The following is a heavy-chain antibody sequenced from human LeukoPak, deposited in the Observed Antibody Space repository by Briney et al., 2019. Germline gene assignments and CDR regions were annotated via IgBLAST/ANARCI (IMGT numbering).Heavy chain of an antibody. J-gene: IGHJ4*02. CDR1: GYICSFYG. V-gene: IGHV1-18*01. Sequence: ASVKVSCKASGYICSFYGITWVRQAPGQGLGWMGWISPHNGQTLYAHVVQDRVIMTTDASTTTAYMELRSLRSDDTAVYYCAKTREHDLKDFWGQGTLVTVSS. CDR2: ISPHNGQT. CDR3: AKTREHDLKDF. D-gene: IGHD1-26*01.